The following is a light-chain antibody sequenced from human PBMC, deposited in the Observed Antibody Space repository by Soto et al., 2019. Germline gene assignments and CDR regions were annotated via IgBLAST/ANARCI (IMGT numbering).Light chain of an antibody. V-gene: IGKV3-11*01. CDR2: DAS. J-gene: IGKJ1*01. CDR1: QSVSSY. CDR3: QQYNNWPPVT. Sequence: IVFTHSPATLSLSPGERATLSCRASQSVSSYLAWYQQKPGQAPRLLIYDASNRATGIPARFSGSGSGTEFTLTISSLQSEDFAVYYCQQYNNWPPVTFGQGTKVGIK.